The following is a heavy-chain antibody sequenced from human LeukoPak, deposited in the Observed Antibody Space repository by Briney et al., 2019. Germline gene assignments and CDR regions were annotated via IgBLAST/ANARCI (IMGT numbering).Heavy chain of an antibody. CDR3: ARLATYYYYGMDV. CDR1: GFTVSSNY. V-gene: IGHV3-53*01. J-gene: IGHJ6*02. Sequence: GGSLRLSCAASGFTVSSNYMSWVRQAPGKGLEWVSVIYSGGSTYYADSVKGRFTISRDHSKNTLYLQMNSLRAEDTAVYYCARLATYYYYGMDVWGQGTTVTVSS. CDR2: IYSGGST. D-gene: IGHD2-15*01.